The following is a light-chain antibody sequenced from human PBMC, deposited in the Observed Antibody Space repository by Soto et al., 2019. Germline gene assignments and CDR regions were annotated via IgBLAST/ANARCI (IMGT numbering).Light chain of an antibody. Sequence: EIVMTQSPATLSVSPGERATLSCRASQSVSSNLVWYQHKPGQAPRLLIYDASTRATGIPARFSGSGSGTECTLTISSLQSEDFAVYYCQQYNNWPTFGQGTKVEIK. CDR1: QSVSSN. CDR2: DAS. CDR3: QQYNNWPT. J-gene: IGKJ1*01. V-gene: IGKV3-15*01.